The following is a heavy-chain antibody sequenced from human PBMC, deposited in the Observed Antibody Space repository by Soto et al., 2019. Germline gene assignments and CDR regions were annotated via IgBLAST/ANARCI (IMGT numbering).Heavy chain of an antibody. Sequence: GGSLRLSCAASGFTFSSYSMNWVRQAPGKGLEWVSYISSSSSTISYADSVKGRFTISRDNAKNSLYLQMNSLRAEDTAVYYCASPSGYYYMDVWGKGTTVTVSS. D-gene: IGHD3-10*01. CDR2: ISSSSSTI. CDR1: GFTFSSYS. CDR3: ASPSGYYYMDV. J-gene: IGHJ6*03. V-gene: IGHV3-48*01.